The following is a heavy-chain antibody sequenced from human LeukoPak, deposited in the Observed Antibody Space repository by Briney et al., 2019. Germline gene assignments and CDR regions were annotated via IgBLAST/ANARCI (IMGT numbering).Heavy chain of an antibody. CDR2: MNPNSGNT. V-gene: IGHV1-8*01. Sequence: ASVKVSCKASGYTFTSYDINWVRQATGQGLEWMGWMNPNSGNTGYAQKFQGRVTMTRNTSISTAYMELNSLRAEDTAVYYCAKEQRGYTGYAVGSWFDPWGQGTLVTVSS. CDR1: GYTFTSYD. J-gene: IGHJ5*02. D-gene: IGHD5-12*01. CDR3: AKEQRGYTGYAVGSWFDP.